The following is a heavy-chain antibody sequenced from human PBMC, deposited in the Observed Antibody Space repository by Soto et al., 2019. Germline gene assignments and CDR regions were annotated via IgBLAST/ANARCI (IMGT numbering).Heavy chain of an antibody. CDR3: AYWNFEYNCFDP. CDR2: IIPIFGTA. D-gene: IGHD1-7*01. J-gene: IGHJ5*02. CDR1: GGTFSSYA. Sequence: GASVKVSCKASGGTFSSYAISWVRQAPGQGLEWTGGIIPIFGTANYAQKFQGRVTVTADESTSTAYMELSSLRSEDTAVYYCAYWNFEYNCFDPWGQGPLVTVSS. V-gene: IGHV1-69*13.